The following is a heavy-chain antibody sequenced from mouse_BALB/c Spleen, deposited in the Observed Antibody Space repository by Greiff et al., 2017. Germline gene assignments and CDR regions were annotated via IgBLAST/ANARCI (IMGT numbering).Heavy chain of an antibody. J-gene: IGHJ2*01. V-gene: IGHV5-6-5*01. Sequence: EVMLVESGGGLVKPGGSLKLSCAASGFTFSSYAMSWVRQTPEKRLEWVASISSGGSTYYPDSVKGRFTISRDNARNILYLQMSSLRSEDTAMYYCARCHYDYFDYWGQGTTLTVSS. CDR3: ARCHYDYFDY. CDR1: GFTFSSYA. CDR2: ISSGGST. D-gene: IGHD1-2*01.